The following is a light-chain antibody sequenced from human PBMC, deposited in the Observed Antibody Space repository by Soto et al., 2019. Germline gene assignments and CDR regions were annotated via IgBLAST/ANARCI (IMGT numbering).Light chain of an antibody. J-gene: IGKJ1*01. CDR3: QQYGSSGT. V-gene: IGKV3-20*01. Sequence: EIVLTQSPGTLSLSPGERATLSCRARQSVSRNLAWYQQKPGQAPRLLIYGASNRATGIPDRFSGSGSGTDFTLTISRLEPEDFAVYYCQQYGSSGTFGQGTKVDIK. CDR2: GAS. CDR1: QSVSRN.